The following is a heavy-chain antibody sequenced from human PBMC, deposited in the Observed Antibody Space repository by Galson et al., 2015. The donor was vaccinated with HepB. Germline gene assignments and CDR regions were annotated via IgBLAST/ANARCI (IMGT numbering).Heavy chain of an antibody. CDR1: GFTFDDYA. J-gene: IGHJ4*02. CDR3: AKASYYDFWSASDY. V-gene: IGHV3-9*01. CDR2: ISWNSGSI. Sequence: SLRLSCAASGFTFDDYAMHWVRQAPGKGLEWVSGISWNSGSIGYADSVKGRFTISRDNAKNSLYLQMNSLRAEDTALYYCAKASYYDFWSASDYWGQGTLVTVSS. D-gene: IGHD3-3*01.